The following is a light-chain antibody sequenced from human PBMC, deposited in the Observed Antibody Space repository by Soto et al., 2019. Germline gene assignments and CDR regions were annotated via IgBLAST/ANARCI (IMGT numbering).Light chain of an antibody. CDR1: SSNIGARYD. CDR2: GNT. V-gene: IGLV1-40*01. CDR3: QSYDSTLSALV. J-gene: IGLJ3*02. Sequence: QSVLTQLPSVSGAPGQRVTISCTGRSSNIGARYDVQWYQQVPGTAPKLLIFGNTNRPSGVPDRFSASKSGTSASLAISGLQAEDEADYYCQSYDSTLSALVFGGGTKLTVL.